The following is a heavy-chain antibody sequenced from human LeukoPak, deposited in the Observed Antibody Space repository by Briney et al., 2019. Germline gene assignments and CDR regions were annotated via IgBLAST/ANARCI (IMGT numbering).Heavy chain of an antibody. J-gene: IGHJ4*02. CDR1: GFTFSSYS. CDR2: ISSSSSYI. D-gene: IGHD5-24*01. V-gene: IGHV3-21*01. CDR3: ARDRDGYNYDY. Sequence: GGSLRLSCAASGFTFSSYSMNWVRQAPGKGLEWVSSISSSSSYIYYADSVKGRFTISRDNAKNSLYLQMNSLRAEDTAVYYCARDRDGYNYDYWGQGTLVTVSS.